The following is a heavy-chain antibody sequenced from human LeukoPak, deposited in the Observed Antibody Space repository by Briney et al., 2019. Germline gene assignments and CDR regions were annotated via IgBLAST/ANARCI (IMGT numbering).Heavy chain of an antibody. D-gene: IGHD4-17*01. CDR2: ISSSSSYI. Sequence: GGSLRLSCAASGFTLSSYSMNWVRQAPGKGLEWVSSISSSSSYIYYADSVKGRFTISRDNAKNSLYLQMNSLRAEDTAVYYCARDEGMTTVTTTGYWGQGTLVTVSS. V-gene: IGHV3-21*01. CDR3: ARDEGMTTVTTTGY. CDR1: GFTLSSYS. J-gene: IGHJ4*02.